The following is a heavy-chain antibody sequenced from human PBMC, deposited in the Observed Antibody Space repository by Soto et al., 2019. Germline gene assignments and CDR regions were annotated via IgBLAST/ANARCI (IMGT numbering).Heavy chain of an antibody. Sequence: PVGSLRLSCVASGFSLANFPMNWVRQTPGKGLEWISYISPRGDSIYYAESVKGRFTISRDNARNSLFLQMNSLRDEDAALYYCAKGPHTNIGWHYYFESWGQRGPVYVSS. CDR1: GFSLANFP. CDR2: ISPRGDSI. J-gene: IGHJ4*02. CDR3: AKGPHTNIGWHYYFES. D-gene: IGHD6-19*01. V-gene: IGHV3-48*02.